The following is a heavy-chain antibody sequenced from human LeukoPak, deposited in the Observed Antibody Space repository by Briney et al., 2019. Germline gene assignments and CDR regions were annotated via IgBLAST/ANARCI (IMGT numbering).Heavy chain of an antibody. V-gene: IGHV1-18*01. CDR1: GYTFTSYG. J-gene: IGHJ3*02. D-gene: IGHD2-2*01. CDR2: ISAYNGNT. CDR3: ARDRTYCSSTSCSDAFDI. Sequence: GASVQVSCKTSGYTFTSYGISWVRQAPGQGLEWMGWISAYNGNTNYAQKLQGRVTMTTDTSTSTAYMELRSLRSDDTVVYYCARDRTYCSSTSCSDAFDIWGQGTMVTVSS.